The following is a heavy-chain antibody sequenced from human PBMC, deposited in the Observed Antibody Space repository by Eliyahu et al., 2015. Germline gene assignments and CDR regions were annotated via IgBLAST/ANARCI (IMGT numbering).Heavy chain of an antibody. Sequence: QVHLVESGGGAVQPGRSLRLXCAASGFTFSSXGLPWVXRAPGKGLGWVAVISSDGSKTYYGESVKGRFTISRDNSRNILYLQMDSLRPEDTAVYYCAKDPYGPVSCGGDCYPPTLMGMDVWGQGTTVTVSS. CDR2: ISSDGSKT. V-gene: IGHV3-30*18. J-gene: IGHJ6*02. D-gene: IGHD2-21*02. CDR1: GFTFSSXG. CDR3: AKDPYGPVSCGGDCYPPTLMGMDV.